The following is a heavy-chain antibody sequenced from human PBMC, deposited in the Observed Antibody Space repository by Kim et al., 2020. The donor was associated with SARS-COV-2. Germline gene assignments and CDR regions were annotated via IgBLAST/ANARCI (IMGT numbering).Heavy chain of an antibody. CDR1: GYTFTGYY. J-gene: IGHJ6*02. V-gene: IGHV1-2*06. Sequence: ASVKVSCKASGYTFTGYYMHWVRQAPGQGLEWMGRINPNSGGTNYAQKFQGRVTMTRDTSISTAYMELSRLRSDDTAVYYCARDHPIFIAAAGTNGMDVWGQGTTVTVSS. CDR3: ARDHPIFIAAAGTNGMDV. D-gene: IGHD6-13*01. CDR2: INPNSGGT.